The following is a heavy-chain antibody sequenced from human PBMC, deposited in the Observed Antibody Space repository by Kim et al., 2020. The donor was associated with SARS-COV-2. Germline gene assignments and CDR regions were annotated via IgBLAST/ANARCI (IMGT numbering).Heavy chain of an antibody. Sequence: ASVKVSCKVSGYTLTELSMHWVRQAPGKGLEWMGGFDPEDGETIYAQKFQGRVTMTEDTSTDTAYMELSSLRSEDTAVYYCATEAYSYGYAVYWGQGTLVTVSS. CDR1: GYTLTELS. CDR3: ATEAYSYGYAVY. D-gene: IGHD5-18*01. CDR2: FDPEDGET. V-gene: IGHV1-24*01. J-gene: IGHJ4*02.